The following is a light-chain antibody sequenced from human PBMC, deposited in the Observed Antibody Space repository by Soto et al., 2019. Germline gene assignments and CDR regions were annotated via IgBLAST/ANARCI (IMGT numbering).Light chain of an antibody. CDR3: QQSGNSPPNCT. J-gene: IGKJ2*02. CDR2: GAS. Sequence: EIVLTQSPGTLSLSPGERATLSCRASQSVSSTSLAWYQQKPGQPPRLLIFGASSRATDIPDRFSGSGSGTDFTLTISRLEPDDFAVYYCQQSGNSPPNCTFGQGTKLEI. CDR1: QSVSSTS. V-gene: IGKV3-20*01.